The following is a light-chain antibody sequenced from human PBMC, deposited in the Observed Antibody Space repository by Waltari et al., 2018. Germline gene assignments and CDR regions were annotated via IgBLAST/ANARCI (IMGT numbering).Light chain of an antibody. CDR3: AVWDDSLGGV. V-gene: IGLV1-44*01. J-gene: IGLJ3*02. CDR2: NDN. CDR1: NSNIGGNF. Sequence: QSVLTQPPSVSGTLGQRVTISCSGSNSNIGGNFVNWYQQLPGKAPKLLIYNDNQGPSGVPDRFSASKSGTSAALAITGLQSEDEADYYCAVWDDSLGGVFGGGTKLTVL.